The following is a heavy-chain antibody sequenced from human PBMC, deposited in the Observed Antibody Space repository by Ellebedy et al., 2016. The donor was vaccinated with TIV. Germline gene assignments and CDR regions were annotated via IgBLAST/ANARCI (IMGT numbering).Heavy chain of an antibody. CDR1: GYTFTTYG. D-gene: IGHD7-27*01. V-gene: IGHV1-18*04. CDR2: TSAYNGNT. J-gene: IGHJ4*02. Sequence: AASVKVSCKASGYTFTTYGINWVRPAPGQGLEWMGWTSAYNGNTENAQKFQGRVTMTTDTSTSTAYMELRRLMSDDTAVYFCARGNWGEVGDYWGQGTLVTVSS. CDR3: ARGNWGEVGDY.